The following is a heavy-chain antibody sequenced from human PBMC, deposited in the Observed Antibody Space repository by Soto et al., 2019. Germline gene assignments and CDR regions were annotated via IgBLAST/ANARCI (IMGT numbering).Heavy chain of an antibody. CDR3: AREYTYGSNGFDC. J-gene: IGHJ4*02. D-gene: IGHD5-18*01. CDR1: GGTIVSAAYC. CDR2: ISHSGST. Sequence: ASQTLSVPYTVSGGTIVSAAYCCSCIRQHPGKGLEWIGYISHSGSTYYNPSLKSRVIISVDTSKNQFSLSLTSVTAADTALYYCAREYTYGSNGFDCWGQGALVTVSS. V-gene: IGHV4-31*03.